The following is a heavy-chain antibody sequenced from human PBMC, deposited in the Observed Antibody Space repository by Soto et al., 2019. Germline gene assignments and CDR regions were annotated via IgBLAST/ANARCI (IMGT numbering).Heavy chain of an antibody. V-gene: IGHV4-4*02. Sequence: SETLSLTCAVSGGSISSSNWWSWVRQPPGKGLEWIGEIYHSGSTNYNPSLKSRVTISVDKSKNQFSLKLSSMTAADTAVYYCARGFLEWLSGDYYYYGMDVWGQGTTVTVSS. J-gene: IGHJ6*02. CDR1: GGSISSSNW. CDR3: ARGFLEWLSGDYYYYGMDV. D-gene: IGHD3-3*01. CDR2: IYHSGST.